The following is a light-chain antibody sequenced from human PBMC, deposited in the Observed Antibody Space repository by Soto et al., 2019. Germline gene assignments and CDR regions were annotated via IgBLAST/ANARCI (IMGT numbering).Light chain of an antibody. CDR1: NIGSKS. V-gene: IGLV3-21*02. CDR3: QVWDSSSEVI. Sequence: SYELTQPPSVSVAPGQTARFTCRGDNIGSKSVHWYQQKPGQAPVLVVYDDTGRPSGIPERFSGSNSGNTATLTISRVEAGDEADYYCQVWDSSSEVIFGGGTKLTVL. CDR2: DDT. J-gene: IGLJ2*01.